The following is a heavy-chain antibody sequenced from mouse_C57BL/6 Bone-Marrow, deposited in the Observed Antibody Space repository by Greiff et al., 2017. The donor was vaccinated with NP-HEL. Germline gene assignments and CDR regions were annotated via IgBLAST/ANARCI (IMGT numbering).Heavy chain of an antibody. D-gene: IGHD1-1*01. Sequence: ESGPGLVKPSQSLSLTCSVTGYSITSGYYWNWIRQFPGNKLEWMGYISYDGSNNYNPSLKNRISITRDTSKNQFFLKLNSVTTEDTATYYCARAYYGSSYSLYFDDWGQGTTLTVSS. CDR1: GYSITSGYY. V-gene: IGHV3-6*01. J-gene: IGHJ2*01. CDR2: ISYDGSN. CDR3: ARAYYGSSYSLYFDD.